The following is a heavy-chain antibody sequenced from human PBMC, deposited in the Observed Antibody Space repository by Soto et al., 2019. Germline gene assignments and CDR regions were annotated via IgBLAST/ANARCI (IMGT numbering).Heavy chain of an antibody. CDR1: GGSVSSGYY. CDR3: ARDRMGSSPPRA. CDR2: IYYSGTT. D-gene: IGHD6-6*01. J-gene: IGHJ5*02. V-gene: IGHV4-61*01. Sequence: QVQLQELGPGLVKPSETLSLTCTVSGGSVSSGYYWNWIRQPPGKGLEWIGYIYYSGTTNYNPSLKSRITISVDTSKNQFSLKLRSVTAADTAVYYCARDRMGSSPPRAWGQGTLVTVSS.